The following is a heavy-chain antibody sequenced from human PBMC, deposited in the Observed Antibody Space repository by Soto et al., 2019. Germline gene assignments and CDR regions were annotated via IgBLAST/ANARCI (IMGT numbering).Heavy chain of an antibody. CDR2: IIPIFGTA. CDR3: ARDNSSSPHLVWFAP. CDR1: GGTFSSYA. D-gene: IGHD6-13*01. Sequence: QVQLVQSGAEVKKPGSSVKVSCKASGGTFSSYAISWVRQAPGQGLEWMGGIIPIFGTATYAQKFQGRVTITADESTSTAYRELSSLRSEDTAVYYCARDNSSSPHLVWFAPCGQGTLVTVSS. V-gene: IGHV1-69*12. J-gene: IGHJ5*02.